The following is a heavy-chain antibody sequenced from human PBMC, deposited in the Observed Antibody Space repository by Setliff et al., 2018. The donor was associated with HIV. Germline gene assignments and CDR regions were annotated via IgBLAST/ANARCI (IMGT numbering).Heavy chain of an antibody. V-gene: IGHV3-7*01. CDR1: GFTFSNYW. Sequence: GGSLRLSCAASGFTFSNYWMNWVRQAPGKGLEWVANIKDDGSAKYYVDSVKGRFTISRDNAKKLVYLQMNSLRAEDTAIYYCARDRASSGYYARFDHWGQGTLVTVSS. CDR3: ARDRASSGYYARFDH. D-gene: IGHD3-22*01. J-gene: IGHJ4*02. CDR2: IKDDGSAK.